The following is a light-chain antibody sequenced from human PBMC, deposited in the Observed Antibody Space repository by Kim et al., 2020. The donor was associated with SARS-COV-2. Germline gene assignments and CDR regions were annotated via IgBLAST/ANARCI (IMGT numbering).Light chain of an antibody. CDR1: SSDVGGYNY. J-gene: IGLJ1*01. Sequence: QSALTQPASVSWSPGQSITISCTGTSSDVGGYNYVSWYQQHPGKAPKLMIYDVSKRPSGVSNRFSGSKSGNTASLTISGLQAEDEADYYCSSYTSSSTLGVFGTGTKVTVL. CDR2: DVS. V-gene: IGLV2-14*01. CDR3: SSYTSSSTLGV.